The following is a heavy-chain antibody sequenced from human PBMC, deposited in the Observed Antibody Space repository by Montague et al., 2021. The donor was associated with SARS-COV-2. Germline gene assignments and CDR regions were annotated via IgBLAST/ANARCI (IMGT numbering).Heavy chain of an antibody. V-gene: IGHV3-48*03. CDR3: ASHQLRYFDWLLLTDNYYYYGMDV. CDR1: GFTVSSYE. J-gene: IGHJ6*02. D-gene: IGHD3-9*01. CDR2: ISSSGSTI. Sequence: SLRLSCAASGFTVSSYEMSWVRQAPGKGLEWVSYISSSGSTIYYADSVXGLFTISRDNAKNSLYLQMNSLRAEDTDVYYCASHQLRYFDWLLLTDNYYYYGMDVWGQGTPVTVSS.